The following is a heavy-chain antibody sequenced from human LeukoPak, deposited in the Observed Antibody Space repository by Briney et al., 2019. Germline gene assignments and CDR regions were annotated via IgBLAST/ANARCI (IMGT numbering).Heavy chain of an antibody. J-gene: IGHJ1*01. D-gene: IGHD6-13*01. Sequence: PGGSLRLSCAASGFIFGSSGMSWVRQAPGKGLEWVSAISGSGGSTYYADSVKGRFTISRDNSKNTLYLQMNSLRAEDTAAYYCAKEGSSSWYGYFQHWGQGTLVTVSS. V-gene: IGHV3-23*01. CDR2: ISGSGGST. CDR1: GFIFGSSG. CDR3: AKEGSSSWYGYFQH.